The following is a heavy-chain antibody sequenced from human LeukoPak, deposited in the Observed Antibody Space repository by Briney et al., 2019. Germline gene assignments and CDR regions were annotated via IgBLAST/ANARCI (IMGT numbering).Heavy chain of an antibody. J-gene: IGHJ4*02. CDR3: ARDFDYGDYIDF. D-gene: IGHD4/OR15-4a*01. CDR1: GLTFSTYT. V-gene: IGHV3-48*04. Sequence: PGGSLRLSCVASGLTFSTYTFNWVRQAPGKGLEWLSYISSGGLTIFYADSVKGRFTISRDNTKNSIFLDMTNLRAEDTAVYYCARDFDYGDYIDFWGQGTLVAVSS. CDR2: ISSGGLTI.